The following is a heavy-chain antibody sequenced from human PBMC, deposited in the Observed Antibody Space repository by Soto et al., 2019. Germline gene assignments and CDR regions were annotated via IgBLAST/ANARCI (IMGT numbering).Heavy chain of an antibody. V-gene: IGHV4-39*01. J-gene: IGHJ4*02. CDR1: GDSVGSSSYY. Sequence: SETLSLTCTVSGDSVGSSSYYWGWIRQPPGKGLEWIGSIYYSGSSYYNPSLKSRVTISLDTSKNQFSLKLSPVIAADTAFYFCARRRSVGGFDYWGQGTLVTVSS. D-gene: IGHD2-2*01. CDR2: IYYSGSS. CDR3: ARRRSVGGFDY.